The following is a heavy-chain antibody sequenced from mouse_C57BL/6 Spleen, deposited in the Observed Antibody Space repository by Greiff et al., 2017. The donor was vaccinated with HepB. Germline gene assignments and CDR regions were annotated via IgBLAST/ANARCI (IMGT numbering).Heavy chain of an antibody. J-gene: IGHJ3*01. CDR2: IVPETGGT. V-gene: IGHV1-15*01. CDR3: ARVYGSDPWFDY. CDR1: GYTFTDDE. Sequence: QVQLQQSGAELVRPGASVTLSCKASGYTFTDDEMHWVKQTPVHGQKWIVAIVPETGGTAYNQKFKGQVTLTADTSSSTAYMEFRSLTSVDSAVYYCARVYGSDPWFDYWGQGTLVTVSA. D-gene: IGHD1-1*01.